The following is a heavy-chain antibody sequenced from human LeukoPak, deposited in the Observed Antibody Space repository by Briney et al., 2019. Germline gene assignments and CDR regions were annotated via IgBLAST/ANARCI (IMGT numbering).Heavy chain of an antibody. V-gene: IGHV4-59*12. CDR3: ARAEGAASHI. Sequence: PSETLSLTCSVSDDSITMYYWTWIRQPPGKGLEWIGHIHYSGGADYNPSLKSRVSMSLDTSKNHFSLRLTSVTAADTGVYFCARAEGAASHIWGQGTMVSVSS. D-gene: IGHD3-16*01. CDR2: IHYSGGA. CDR1: DDSITMYY. J-gene: IGHJ3*02.